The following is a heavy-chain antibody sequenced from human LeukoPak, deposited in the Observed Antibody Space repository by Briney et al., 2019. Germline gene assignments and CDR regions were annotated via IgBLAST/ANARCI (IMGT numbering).Heavy chain of an antibody. J-gene: IGHJ4*02. Sequence: GGSLRLSCAASGFTFSDYYMSWIRQAPGKGLEWVSYISSSGSTIYYADSVKGRFTISRDNAKNSLYLQMNSLRAEDTAVYYCGGRYIGVYFLDYGGKEPLVPVPS. CDR2: ISSSGSTI. V-gene: IGHV3-11*01. D-gene: IGHD3-16*01. CDR1: GFTFSDYY. CDR3: GGRYIGVYFLDY.